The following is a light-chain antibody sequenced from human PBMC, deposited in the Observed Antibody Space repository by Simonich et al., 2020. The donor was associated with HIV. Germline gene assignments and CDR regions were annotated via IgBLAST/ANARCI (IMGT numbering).Light chain of an antibody. V-gene: IGKV4-1*01. CDR1: PSVLFSSNHKNY. J-gene: IGKJ1*01. CDR2: WAS. CDR3: QQYYSSPWT. Sequence: DIVMIQSSDSLAVALGERATINCKSSPSVLFSSNHKNYLVWYQQKPGQPPKQLNYWASIRESGVPDRISGSVSGTDFPLTISSLQAEDVAVYYCQQYYSSPWTFGQGTKVEI.